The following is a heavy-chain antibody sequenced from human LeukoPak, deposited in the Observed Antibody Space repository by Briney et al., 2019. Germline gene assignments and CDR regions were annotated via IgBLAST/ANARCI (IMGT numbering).Heavy chain of an antibody. V-gene: IGHV1-18*01. J-gene: IGHJ4*02. Sequence: ASVKVSCKASGYTFTSYGISWVRQAPGQGLEWMGWISAYNGNTNYAQKLQGRVTMTTDTSTSTAYMELRSLRSDDTAVYYCARGRIFGVVKYYFDYWGQGTLVTVPS. D-gene: IGHD3-3*01. CDR1: GYTFTSYG. CDR2: ISAYNGNT. CDR3: ARGRIFGVVKYYFDY.